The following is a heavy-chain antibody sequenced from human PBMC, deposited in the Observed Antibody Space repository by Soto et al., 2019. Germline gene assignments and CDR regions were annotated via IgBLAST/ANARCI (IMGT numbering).Heavy chain of an antibody. J-gene: IGHJ4*02. CDR3: ASGDLLWWAY. D-gene: IGHD2-21*01. Sequence: QVQLVQSGAEVKKPGASVKVSCKASGYTFTGYYMHWVRQAPGQGLEWMGWINPKGGGTNYAQKFQGWVTMTRDTSISTAYMELSRLRSDDTAVYYCASGDLLWWAYWGQGTLVTVSS. CDR2: INPKGGGT. CDR1: GYTFTGYY. V-gene: IGHV1-2*04.